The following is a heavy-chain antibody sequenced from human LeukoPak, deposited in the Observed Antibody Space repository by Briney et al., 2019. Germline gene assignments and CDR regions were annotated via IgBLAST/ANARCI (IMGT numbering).Heavy chain of an antibody. J-gene: IGHJ4*02. CDR3: ARESSGWLQLFDY. CDR2: ISSNGGST. D-gene: IGHD5-24*01. CDR1: GFSFSTYA. V-gene: IGHV3-64D*06. Sequence: GGSLRLSCSASGFSFSTYAIHWVRQAPGKGLEYVSTISSNGGSTYYAAFVKGRFTISRDNSKNTLYLQMSSLRPEDTAVYYCARESSGWLQLFDYWGQGTLVTVSS.